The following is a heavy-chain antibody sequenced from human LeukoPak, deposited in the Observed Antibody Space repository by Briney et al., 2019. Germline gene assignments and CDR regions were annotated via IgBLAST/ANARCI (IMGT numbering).Heavy chain of an antibody. Sequence: GGSLRLSCAASGFTFDDYGMSWVRQAPGKGLEWVSGINWNGGSTGYADSVKGRFTISRDNAKNSLYLQMNSLRAEDTALYYCAKGGNIRILDYYYYMDVWGKGTTVTVSS. CDR2: INWNGGST. J-gene: IGHJ6*03. CDR1: GFTFDDYG. V-gene: IGHV3-20*04. CDR3: AKGGNIRILDYYYYMDV. D-gene: IGHD2/OR15-2a*01.